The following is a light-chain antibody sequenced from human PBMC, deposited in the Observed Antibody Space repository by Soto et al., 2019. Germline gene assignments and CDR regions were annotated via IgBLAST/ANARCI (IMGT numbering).Light chain of an antibody. CDR1: ERVSRW. J-gene: IGKJ1*01. CDR2: QAS. V-gene: IGKV1-5*03. Sequence: DIQMTQSPSTLSASVGDRVTITCRASERVSRWLAWYQQKPGRTPKLLIYQASTLETGVPSRFSGSDSGTEFTLTISSLQPDDFATYYCQQYNAYSQALGQGTKVEIK. CDR3: QQYNAYSQA.